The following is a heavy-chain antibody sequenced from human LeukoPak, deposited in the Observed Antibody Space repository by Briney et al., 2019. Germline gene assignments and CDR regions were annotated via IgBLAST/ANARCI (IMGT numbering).Heavy chain of an antibody. Sequence: SETLSLTCTVSGASIRSYYWNWIRQSSGKGLEWIGFIYHTGSTNYNPSLKSRVTISVDTSKSQFSLNLSSVTAADTAVFYCARRTDSGPFDSWGQGTLVPVSS. V-gene: IGHV4-59*08. J-gene: IGHJ4*02. CDR1: GASIRSYY. CDR2: IYHTGST. D-gene: IGHD6-19*01. CDR3: ARRTDSGPFDS.